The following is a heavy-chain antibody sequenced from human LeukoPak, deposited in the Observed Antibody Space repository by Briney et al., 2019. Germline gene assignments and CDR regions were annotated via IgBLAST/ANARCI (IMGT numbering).Heavy chain of an antibody. CDR1: GFALSSYW. J-gene: IGHJ4*02. CDR3: ARDPDLSGYSFFDS. V-gene: IGHV3-74*01. CDR2: ISGDGSRT. Sequence: GGSLRLSCAASGFALSSYWMHWVRQAPGKGPVLVSRISGDGSRTAYADSVKGRFTISRDNAKNTLYLQMNSLRAEDTAVYYCARDPDLSGYSFFDSWGQGTLVTVSS. D-gene: IGHD3-22*01.